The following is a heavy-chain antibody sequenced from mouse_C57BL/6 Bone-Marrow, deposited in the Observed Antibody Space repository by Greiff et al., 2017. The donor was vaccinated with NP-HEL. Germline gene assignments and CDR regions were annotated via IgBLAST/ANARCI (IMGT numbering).Heavy chain of an antibody. CDR3: ARRDGYYGNYFDY. V-gene: IGHV1-80*01. J-gene: IGHJ2*01. CDR1: GYAFSSYW. Sequence: QVQLQQSGAELVKPGASVKISCKASGYAFSSYWMNWVKQRPGKGLEWIGQIYPGDGDTTYNGKFKGKATLTADKSSSSAYMQLSSLTSEDSAVYFCARRDGYYGNYFDYWGQGTTLTVSS. D-gene: IGHD2-3*01. CDR2: IYPGDGDT.